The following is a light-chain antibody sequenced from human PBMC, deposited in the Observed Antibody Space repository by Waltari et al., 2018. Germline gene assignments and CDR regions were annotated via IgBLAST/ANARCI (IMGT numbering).Light chain of an antibody. J-gene: IGKJ2*01. V-gene: IGKV3-15*01. CDR2: AVS. Sequence: EIVMTQSPVALSVSPGERATLSCRASQSVRSSLAWYQQRPGQTPRLVTYAVSTRANGIPARFSGSGSGTEFTLTISSLQSEDFAVYYCQQYNTWPGTFGQGTKLEIK. CDR3: QQYNTWPGT. CDR1: QSVRSS.